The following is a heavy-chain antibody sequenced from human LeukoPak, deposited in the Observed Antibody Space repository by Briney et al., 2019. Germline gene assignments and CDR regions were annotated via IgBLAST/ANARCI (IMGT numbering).Heavy chain of an antibody. CDR2: ISGSGGST. Sequence: GGSLRLSCVASGFTFSSYAMTWVRQAPGKGLEWVSGISGSGGSTYYADSVKGRFTISRDNSKNTLYLQMNSLRAEDTAVYYCAKGNWGHFDYWGQGTLVTVSS. CDR1: GFTFSSYA. CDR3: AKGNWGHFDY. D-gene: IGHD7-27*01. V-gene: IGHV3-23*01. J-gene: IGHJ4*02.